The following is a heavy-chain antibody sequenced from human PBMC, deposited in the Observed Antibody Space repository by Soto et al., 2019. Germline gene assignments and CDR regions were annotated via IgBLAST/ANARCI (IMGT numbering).Heavy chain of an antibody. D-gene: IGHD4-17*01. J-gene: IGHJ4*02. V-gene: IGHV3-20*04. CDR1: GFGFDEYG. CDR2: INRHGDST. Sequence: EVYLLESGGGVVRPGGSLRLSCAASGFGFDEYGMSWVRQGPGKGLEWVSGINRHGDSTGYADSVKGRFTISRDNANHSLYMQMNGLRAEDRAFYYCARYHRWGYEYGDYGDSWGQGTLVTVAS. CDR3: ARYHRWGYEYGDYGDS.